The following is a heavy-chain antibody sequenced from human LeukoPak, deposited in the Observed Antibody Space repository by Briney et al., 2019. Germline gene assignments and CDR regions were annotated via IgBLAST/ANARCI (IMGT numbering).Heavy chain of an antibody. CDR2: INPSGGTT. D-gene: IGHD4-11*01. Sequence: ASVKVSCKASGYTFSRHYVHWVRQAPGQGLEWMGIINPSGGTTGYAQKFQGRVTMTRDTSTTTVYMELSSLRSEDTAVYYCARNLDMTTVTSDFDYWGQGTLVTVSS. J-gene: IGHJ4*02. CDR3: ARNLDMTTVTSDFDY. V-gene: IGHV1-46*01. CDR1: GYTFSRHY.